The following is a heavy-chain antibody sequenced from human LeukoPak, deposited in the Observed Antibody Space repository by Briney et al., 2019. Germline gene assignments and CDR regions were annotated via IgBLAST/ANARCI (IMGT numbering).Heavy chain of an antibody. CDR3: ARHLLRGQNFDY. Sequence: GGSLRLSCAASGFSVSSNYMSWVRQAPGKGLEWVSVIYSGGSTYYADSVKGRFTISRDNAEDSLYLQLDDLRAEDTAVFYCARHLLRGQNFDYWGQGTLVTVSS. J-gene: IGHJ4*02. CDR2: IYSGGST. CDR1: GFSVSSNY. V-gene: IGHV3-66*04.